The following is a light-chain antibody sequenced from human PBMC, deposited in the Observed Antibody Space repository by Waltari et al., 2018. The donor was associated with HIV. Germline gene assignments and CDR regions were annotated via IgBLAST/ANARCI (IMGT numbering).Light chain of an antibody. J-gene: IGKJ1*01. CDR2: EAS. CDR3: QQRSRWPRT. Sequence: EIVLTQSPATLSLSPGERAPLSCSASQSVGTYLGWYQQKPGQAPRLLIYEASNRASGVPGRFSASGSGTDFTLTISNLEPEDFAVYYCQQRSRWPRTFGQGTKVEI. CDR1: QSVGTY. V-gene: IGKV3-11*01.